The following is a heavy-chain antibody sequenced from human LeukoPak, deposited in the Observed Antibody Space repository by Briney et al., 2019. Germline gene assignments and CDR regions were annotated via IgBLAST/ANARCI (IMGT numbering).Heavy chain of an antibody. CDR1: GHTFTGYY. D-gene: IGHD3-22*01. CDR3: ARGGYYYDSSGYGDY. J-gene: IGHJ4*02. CDR2: INPNSGGT. V-gene: IGHV1-2*04. Sequence: ASVKVSCKASGHTFTGYYMHWVRQAPGQGLEWMGWINPNSGGTNYAQKFQGWVTMTRDTSISTAYMELSRLRSDDTAVYYCARGGYYYDSSGYGDYWGQGTLDTVSS.